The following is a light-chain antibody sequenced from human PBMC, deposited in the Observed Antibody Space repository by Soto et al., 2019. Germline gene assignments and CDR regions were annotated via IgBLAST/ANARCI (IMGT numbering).Light chain of an antibody. J-gene: IGKJ1*01. V-gene: IGKV3-15*01. Sequence: EIERTKSPATLSVSQGERATLSCRASQSVSSNLAWYQQKPGQAPRLLIYGASTRATGIPARFSGSGSGTEFTLTISSLQSEDFAVYYCQQYNNWPRTFGQGTK. CDR3: QQYNNWPRT. CDR2: GAS. CDR1: QSVSSN.